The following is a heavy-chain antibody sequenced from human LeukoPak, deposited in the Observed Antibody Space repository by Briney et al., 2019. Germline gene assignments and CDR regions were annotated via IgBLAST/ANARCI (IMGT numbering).Heavy chain of an antibody. D-gene: IGHD6-13*01. CDR2: INPNSGGT. CDR1: GYTFTGYY. V-gene: IGHV1-2*02. J-gene: IGHJ6*02. Sequence: ASVKVSCKASGYTFTGYYMHWVRQAPGQGVEWMGWINPNSGGTNYAQKFQGRVTMTRDTSISTAYMELSRLRSDDTAVYYCARVIAGAGTKYYYYYGMDVWGQGTTVTVSS. CDR3: ARVIAGAGTKYYYYYGMDV.